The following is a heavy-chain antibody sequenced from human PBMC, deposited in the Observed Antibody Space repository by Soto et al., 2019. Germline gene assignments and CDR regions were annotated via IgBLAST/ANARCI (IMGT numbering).Heavy chain of an antibody. CDR1: GGSMKSYY. CDR2: FSASGNR. D-gene: IGHD3-10*02. V-gene: IGHV4-4*07. CDR3: ARDMFPYGLDV. Sequence: QVQLQESGPKLVKPSETLSLNCTVSGGSMKSYYWTWIRQPAGKGLEWVGRFSASGNRIHNPSLNTRVTMSLDTSNILVSLSLSSVTAAETAVYYCARDMFPYGLDVWGQGTTVTVSS. J-gene: IGHJ6*02.